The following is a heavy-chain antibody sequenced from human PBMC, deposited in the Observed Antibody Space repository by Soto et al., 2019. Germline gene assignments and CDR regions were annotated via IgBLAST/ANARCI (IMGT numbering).Heavy chain of an antibody. V-gene: IGHV4-59*01. J-gene: IGHJ5*01. Sequence: PSETLSLTCTVSGGSISSYYWSWIRQPPGKGLEWIGYIYYSGSTNYNPSLKSRVTISVDTSKNQFSLKLSSVTAADTAVYYCARVTRTLGSGNWFNPWVQGTLVTVSS. D-gene: IGHD3-16*01. CDR1: GGSISSYY. CDR2: IYYSGST. CDR3: ARVTRTLGSGNWFNP.